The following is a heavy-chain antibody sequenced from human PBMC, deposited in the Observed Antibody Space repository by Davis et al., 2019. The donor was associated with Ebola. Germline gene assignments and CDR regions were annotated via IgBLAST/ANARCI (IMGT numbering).Heavy chain of an antibody. CDR3: ARHTYGIGLH. CDR2: ISYDGSNK. V-gene: IGHV3-30*03. Sequence: GESLKISCAASGFTFSSYGMHWVRQAPGKGLEWVAVISYDGSNKYYADSVKGRFTISRDNSKNTLYLQMNSLRAEDTAVYYCARHTYGIGLHWGQGTLVTVSS. CDR1: GFTFSSYG. D-gene: IGHD1-26*01. J-gene: IGHJ4*02.